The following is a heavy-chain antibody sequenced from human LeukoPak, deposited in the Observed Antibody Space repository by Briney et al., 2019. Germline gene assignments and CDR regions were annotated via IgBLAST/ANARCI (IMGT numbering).Heavy chain of an antibody. CDR1: GFTFSSYW. D-gene: IGHD3-3*01. CDR3: ARDNRVQYYDFWSGYYPANGMDV. J-gene: IGHJ6*02. V-gene: IGHV3-7*01. CDR2: TKQDGREK. Sequence: GGSLTLSCAASGFTFSSYWMNWLPQAPGKGREWVANTKQDGREKYHVDSVKGRFTISRDNAKNSLYLQMNSLRAEDTAVYYCARDNRVQYYDFWSGYYPANGMDVWGQGTTVTVSS.